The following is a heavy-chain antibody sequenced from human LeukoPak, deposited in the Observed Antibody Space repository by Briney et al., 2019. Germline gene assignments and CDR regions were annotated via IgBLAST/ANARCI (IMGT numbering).Heavy chain of an antibody. CDR3: ARGGDWVQFASHIDY. D-gene: IGHD5-24*01. CDR1: GFSFSNCW. J-gene: IGHJ4*02. Sequence: GGSLRLSCAASGFSFSNCWMHWVRQGPGKGLVWVSRINSDGNSTSYADSVKGRFTISRDNAKNTLFLQMNSLRAEDTAVYFCARGGDWVQFASHIDYWGQGTLVTVSS. V-gene: IGHV3-74*01. CDR2: INSDGNST.